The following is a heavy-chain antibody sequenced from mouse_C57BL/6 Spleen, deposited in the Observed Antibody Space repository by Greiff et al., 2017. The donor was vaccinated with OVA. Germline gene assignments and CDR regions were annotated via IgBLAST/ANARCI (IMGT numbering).Heavy chain of an antibody. V-gene: IGHV1-64*01. Sequence: VQLQESGAELVKPGASVKLSCKASGYTFTSYWMHWVKQRPGQGLEWIGMIHPNSGSTNYNEKFKSKATLTVDKSSSTAYMQLSSLTSEDSAVYYCARSSLYYDYDAWFAYWGQGTLVTVSA. CDR2: IHPNSGST. CDR3: ARSSLYYDYDAWFAY. J-gene: IGHJ3*01. CDR1: GYTFTSYW. D-gene: IGHD2-4*01.